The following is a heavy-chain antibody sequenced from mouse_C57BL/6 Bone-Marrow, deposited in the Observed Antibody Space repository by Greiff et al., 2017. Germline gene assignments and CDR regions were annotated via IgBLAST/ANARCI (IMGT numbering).Heavy chain of an antibody. D-gene: IGHD2-4*01. CDR1: GYTFTSYW. V-gene: IGHV1-55*01. J-gene: IGHJ4*01. CDR3: AREGAYDYDEYYYAMDY. CDR2: IYPGSGST. Sequence: QVQLQQPGAELVKPGASVKMSCKASGYTFTSYWITWVKQRPGQGLEWIGDIYPGSGSTNYNEKFKSKATLTVDTSSSTAYMQLSSLTSEDSAVYYCAREGAYDYDEYYYAMDYWGQGTSVTVSS.